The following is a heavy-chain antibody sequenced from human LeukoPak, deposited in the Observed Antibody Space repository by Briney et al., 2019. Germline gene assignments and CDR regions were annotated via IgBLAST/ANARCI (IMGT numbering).Heavy chain of an antibody. D-gene: IGHD5-12*01. J-gene: IGHJ4*02. V-gene: IGHV4-39*01. Sequence: SETLSLTCTVSGGSISSSSYYWGWIRQPPGNGLEWIGSIYYSGSTYYNPSLKSRVTISVDTSKNQFSLKLSSVTAADTAVYYCARQYSGYDPFDYWGQGTLVTVSS. CDR3: ARQYSGYDPFDY. CDR1: GGSISSSSYY. CDR2: IYYSGST.